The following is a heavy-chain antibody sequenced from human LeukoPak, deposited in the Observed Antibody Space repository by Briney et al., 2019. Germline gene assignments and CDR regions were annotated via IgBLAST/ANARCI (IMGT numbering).Heavy chain of an antibody. CDR3: ARSGGGRGSYTVDY. V-gene: IGHV1-8*03. J-gene: IGHJ4*02. D-gene: IGHD1-26*01. Sequence: ASVKVSCKASGYTFTSYDINWVRQATGQGLEWMGWMNPNSGNTGCAQKFQGRVTITRNTSISTAYMELSSLRSEDTAVYYCARSGGGRGSYTVDYWGQGTLVTVSS. CDR1: GYTFTSYD. CDR2: MNPNSGNT.